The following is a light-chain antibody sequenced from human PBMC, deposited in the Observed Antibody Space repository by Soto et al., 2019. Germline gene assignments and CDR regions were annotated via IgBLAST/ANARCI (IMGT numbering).Light chain of an antibody. J-gene: IGKJ1*01. V-gene: IGKV1-39*01. CDR3: QQTSLPPWT. CDR2: AAS. Sequence: DIQMIPSPSSLSASVGDRVTITCRASQDISKFLNWYQQKPGKAPKLLIYAASRLQSGVPSRFSGSGSGTDFTLTINSLQPEDFATYFCQQTSLPPWTFGLGTTVEVK. CDR1: QDISKF.